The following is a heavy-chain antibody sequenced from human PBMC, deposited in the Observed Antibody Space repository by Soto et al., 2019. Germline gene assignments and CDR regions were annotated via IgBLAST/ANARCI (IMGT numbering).Heavy chain of an antibody. CDR1: VDSISSSNYY. D-gene: IGHD3-9*01. V-gene: IGHV4-39*02. Sequence: SETLSLTCSVSVDSISSSNYYWGWIRQPPGKGLEWIGSIYYSGSTYYNPSLKSRVSMSLGLSKNHFSLKLTSLTAADTVVFYCASYELLTAYFPQFLFDYWGRGTLVTVSS. J-gene: IGHJ4*01. CDR2: IYYSGST. CDR3: ASYELLTAYFPQFLFDY.